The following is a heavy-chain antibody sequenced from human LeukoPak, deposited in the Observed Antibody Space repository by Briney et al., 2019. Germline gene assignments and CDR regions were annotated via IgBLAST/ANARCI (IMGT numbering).Heavy chain of an antibody. CDR1: GFNFSAYS. V-gene: IGHV3-48*01. CDR2: ISRSSDAI. D-gene: IGHD4-11*01. CDR3: ARGDADHYITLDY. J-gene: IGHJ4*02. Sequence: GGSLRLSCAASGFNFSAYSMNWVRQAPGKGLEWVSYISRSSDAIYDADSVKGRFTISRDNAKNLLFLQMTSLGVEDTALYYCARGDADHYITLDYWGQGTLVTVSS.